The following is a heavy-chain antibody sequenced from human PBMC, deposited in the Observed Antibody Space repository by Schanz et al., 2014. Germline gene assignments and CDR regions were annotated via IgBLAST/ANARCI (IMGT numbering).Heavy chain of an antibody. CDR1: EFTFSTDA. J-gene: IGHJ4*02. CDR3: ARGGPAYYFDD. Sequence: EVQLVQSGGGLVQPGGSLRLSCAASEFTFSTDAMSWIRQAPGKGLEWISYITYNGGTIYYADSVKGRFTISRDNAKNSLYLQMTSLRAEDTAVYYCARGGPAYYFDDWGQGTLVTVSS. CDR2: ITYNGGTI. V-gene: IGHV3-48*01.